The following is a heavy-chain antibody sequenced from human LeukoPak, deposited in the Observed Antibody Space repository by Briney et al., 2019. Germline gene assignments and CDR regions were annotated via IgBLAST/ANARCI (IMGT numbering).Heavy chain of an antibody. D-gene: IGHD6-13*01. CDR2: ISYDGSNK. J-gene: IGHJ4*02. Sequence: QSGGSLRLSCAASGFTFSSYAMPWIRQAPGKGLEWVAAISYDGSNKYYADSVKGRFTISRDNSKNTLYLQMNSLRAEDTAVYYCASEFSSSWPGSNDYWGQGTLVTVSS. V-gene: IGHV3-30-3*01. CDR3: ASEFSSSWPGSNDY. CDR1: GFTFSSYA.